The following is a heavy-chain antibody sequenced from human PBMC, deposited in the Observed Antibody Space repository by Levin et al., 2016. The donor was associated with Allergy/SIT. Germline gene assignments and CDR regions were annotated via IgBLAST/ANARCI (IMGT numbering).Heavy chain of an antibody. CDR3: ARAGYSGYDFSVVDV. J-gene: IGHJ6*02. CDR2: ISYDGSNK. V-gene: IGHV3-30*04. Sequence: VRQAPGKGLEWVAVISYDGSNKYYADSVKGRFTISRDNSNNTLYLQMNSLRAEDTAVYYCARAGYSGYDFSVVDVWGQGTTVTVSS. D-gene: IGHD5-12*01.